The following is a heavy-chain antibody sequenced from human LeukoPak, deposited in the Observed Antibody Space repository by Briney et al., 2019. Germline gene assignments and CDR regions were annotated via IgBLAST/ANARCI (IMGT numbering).Heavy chain of an antibody. CDR3: ARDLVQRGNYYDSSGPLDY. CDR2: INPNSGGT. J-gene: IGHJ4*02. Sequence: ASVKVSCKASGYTFTGYYMHWVRQAPGQGLEWMGRINPNSGGTNYAQKFQGRVTMTRDTSISTAYMELSRLRSDDTAVYYCARDLVQRGNYYDSSGPLDYWAREPWSPSPQ. CDR1: GYTFTGYY. D-gene: IGHD3-22*01. V-gene: IGHV1-2*06.